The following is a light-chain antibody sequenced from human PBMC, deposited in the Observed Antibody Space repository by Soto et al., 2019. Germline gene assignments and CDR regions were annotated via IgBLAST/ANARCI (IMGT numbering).Light chain of an antibody. V-gene: IGLV2-14*01. CDR2: EVT. J-gene: IGLJ2*01. CDR3: SSYTSRSTVV. CDR1: SSDIGGYNY. Sequence: QSVLTQPASVSGSPGQSITISCTGKSSDIGGYNYVSWYQQHPDKAPKLMIYEVTNRPSGVSSRFSGSKSGNTASLTISGRQPEDEADYYCSSYTSRSTVVVGGGTKVTVL.